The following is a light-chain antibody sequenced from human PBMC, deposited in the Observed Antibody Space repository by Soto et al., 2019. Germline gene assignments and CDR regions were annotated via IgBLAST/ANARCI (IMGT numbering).Light chain of an antibody. J-gene: IGLJ2*01. V-gene: IGLV2-8*01. CDR2: DVT. Sequence: QSALTQPPSASGSPGQSVTISCTGTSSDVGGYNYVSWYQQHPGKAPKLMIYDVTKRPSGVPDRFSGSKSGNTASLTVSGLQAEDEADYHCSSHAGTSVIFGGGTKLTVL. CDR3: SSHAGTSVI. CDR1: SSDVGGYNY.